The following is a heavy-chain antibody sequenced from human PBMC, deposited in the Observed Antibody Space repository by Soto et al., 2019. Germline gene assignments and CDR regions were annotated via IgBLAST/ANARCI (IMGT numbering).Heavy chain of an antibody. CDR3: AKGEIMITFGGVIVTQGDFNFDY. Sequence: PGGSLRLSCAASGFTFSSYAMSWVRQAPGKGLEWVSAISGSGGSTYYADSVKGRFTISRDNSKNTLYLQMNSLRAEDTAVYYCAKGEIMITFGGVIVTQGDFNFDYWGQGTLVTVSS. J-gene: IGHJ4*02. CDR1: GFTFSSYA. V-gene: IGHV3-23*01. D-gene: IGHD3-16*02. CDR2: ISGSGGST.